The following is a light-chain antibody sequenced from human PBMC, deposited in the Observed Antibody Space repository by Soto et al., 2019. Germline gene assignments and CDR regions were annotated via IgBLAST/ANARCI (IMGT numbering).Light chain of an antibody. CDR1: QSVSSSY. CDR3: QQYGSSPKT. CDR2: GAS. V-gene: IGKV3-20*01. Sequence: ESELTQSPGTLSLSPGERATLSCRASQSVSSSYLAWYQQKPGQAPRLLICGASSRATGIPDRFSGSGSGTDFTLTISRLEPEDFAVYYCQQYGSSPKTFGQGTKVDIK. J-gene: IGKJ1*01.